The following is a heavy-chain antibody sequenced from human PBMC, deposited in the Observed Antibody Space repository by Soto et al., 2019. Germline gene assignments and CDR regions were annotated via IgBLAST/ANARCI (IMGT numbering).Heavy chain of an antibody. CDR2: IKEDGSEK. Sequence: GGSLRLSCVASKFTFSSYWMTWVRQAQGKGLEWVANIKEDGSEKYYVDSAKGRFTISRDNAKNSLYLQMNSLRAEDTAVYYCARVYFKYDYGGQGTLVTVSS. D-gene: IGHD3-10*01. V-gene: IGHV3-7*01. CDR1: KFTFSSYW. J-gene: IGHJ4*02. CDR3: ARVYFKYDY.